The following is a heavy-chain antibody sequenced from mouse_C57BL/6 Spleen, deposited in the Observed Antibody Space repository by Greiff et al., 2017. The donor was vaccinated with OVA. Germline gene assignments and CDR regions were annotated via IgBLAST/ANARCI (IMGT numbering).Heavy chain of an antibody. D-gene: IGHD1-1*01. Sequence: QVQLQQPGAELVMPGASVKLSCKASGYTFTSYWMHWVKQRPGQGLEWIGEIDPSDSYTHYNQKFKGKSTLTVDKSSSTAYMQLSSLTSEDSAVYYCARSYYYGSSLDVWGTGTTVTVSS. CDR3: ARSYYYGSSLDV. J-gene: IGHJ1*03. CDR2: IDPSDSYT. CDR1: GYTFTSYW. V-gene: IGHV1-69*01.